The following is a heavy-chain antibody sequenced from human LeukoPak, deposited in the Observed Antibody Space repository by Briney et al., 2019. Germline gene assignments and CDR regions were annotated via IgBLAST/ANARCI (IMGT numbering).Heavy chain of an antibody. CDR3: ARDSTWIQLWHTLGQFDY. Sequence: PGRSLRLSCAASGFTFSSYAMHWVRQAPGKGLEWAAVISYDGINKYYADSVKGRFTISRDNSKNTLYLKMNSLRAEDTAVYYCARDSTWIQLWHTLGQFDYWGQGTLVTVSS. CDR1: GFTFSSYA. J-gene: IGHJ4*02. D-gene: IGHD5-18*01. CDR2: ISYDGINK. V-gene: IGHV3-30-3*01.